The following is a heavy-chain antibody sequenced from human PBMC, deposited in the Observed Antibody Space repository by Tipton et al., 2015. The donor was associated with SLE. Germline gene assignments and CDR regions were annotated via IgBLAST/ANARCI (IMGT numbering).Heavy chain of an antibody. CDR3: ARDGDEQQLVYFDY. CDR1: GGSISSHY. Sequence: TLSLTCTVSGGSISSHYWSWIRQPPGKGLEWIGYIYYSGSTNYNPSLKSRVTISVDTSKSQFSLKLSSVTAADTAVYYCARDGDEQQLVYFDYWGQGTLVTVSS. D-gene: IGHD6-13*01. CDR2: IYYSGST. V-gene: IGHV4-59*11. J-gene: IGHJ4*02.